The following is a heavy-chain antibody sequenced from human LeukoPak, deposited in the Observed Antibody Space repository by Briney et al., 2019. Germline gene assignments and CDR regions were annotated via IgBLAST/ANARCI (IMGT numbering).Heavy chain of an antibody. Sequence: PSETLSLTCTVSGYSISSGYYWSWIRQPPGKGLEWIGYIYFRGGTSYNPSLKSRVTMSVDTSKDQFSLKLSSVTAADTAVYYCTRTYSSSWFSMRAAYYYVDVWGKGTTVIVSS. CDR1: GYSISSGYY. D-gene: IGHD6-13*01. CDR2: IYFRGGT. CDR3: TRTYSSSWFSMRAAYYYVDV. V-gene: IGHV4-61*01. J-gene: IGHJ6*03.